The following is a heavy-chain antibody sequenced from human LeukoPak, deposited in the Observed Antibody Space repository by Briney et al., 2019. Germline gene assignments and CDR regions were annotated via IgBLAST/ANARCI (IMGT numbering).Heavy chain of an antibody. V-gene: IGHV1-2*02. CDR1: GYTFTGYY. Sequence: ASVKVSCKASGYTFTGYYMHWVRQAPGQGLEWMGWINPNSGGTNYAQKFQGRVTMTRDTSISTAYMELSRLRSDDTAVYYCARLCGDYLLGFDYWGQGTLVTVSS. D-gene: IGHD4-17*01. J-gene: IGHJ4*02. CDR3: ARLCGDYLLGFDY. CDR2: INPNSGGT.